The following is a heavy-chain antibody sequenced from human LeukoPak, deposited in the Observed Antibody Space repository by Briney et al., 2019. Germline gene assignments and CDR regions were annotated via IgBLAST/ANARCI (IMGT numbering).Heavy chain of an antibody. D-gene: IGHD2-15*01. V-gene: IGHV4-34*01. CDR2: INHSGST. CDR1: GVSLSGYY. CDR3: ARTVVALSWYYFDY. Sequence: PSETLSLTCAVYGVSLSGYYWSWIRQPPGEGLEWIGEINHSGSTNYNPSLKSRVTISVDTSKNQFSLKLSSVTAADTAVYYCARTVVALSWYYFDYWGQGTLVTVSS. J-gene: IGHJ4*02.